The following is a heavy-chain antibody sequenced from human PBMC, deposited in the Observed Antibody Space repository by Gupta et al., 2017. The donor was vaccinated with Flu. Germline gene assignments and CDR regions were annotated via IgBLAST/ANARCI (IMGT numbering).Heavy chain of an antibody. CDR3: ARGLPEIQLWAGPGMDV. D-gene: IGHD1-1*01. J-gene: IGHJ6*02. CDR1: GASINSGDGYY. V-gene: IGHV4-30-4*01. Sequence: QVRLQESAPGLAKPSQTLSLTCTVSGASINSGDGYYWSWIRQRPGKGLEWIGNIFHSGSTFYNPSLETRIVISLTSKNQFSLKMTSVTAEDTAVYYCARGLPEIQLWAGPGMDVWGQGTTVTVSS. CDR2: IFHSGST.